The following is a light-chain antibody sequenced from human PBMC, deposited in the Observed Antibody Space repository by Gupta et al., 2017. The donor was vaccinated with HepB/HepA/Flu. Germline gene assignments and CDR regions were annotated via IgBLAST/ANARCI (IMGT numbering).Light chain of an antibody. Sequence: QSVLTQPPSVSGAPGQRVTISCTGKNFNIGAGYDVHWYQQLPGTAPKLLIYDNINRPSGVPGRFSGSSSGTSASLAITGLQAEDEADYYCQSYDSSRSGVVFGGGTKLTVL. V-gene: IGLV1-40*01. CDR3: QSYDSSRSGVV. J-gene: IGLJ2*01. CDR2: DNI. CDR1: NFNIGAGYD.